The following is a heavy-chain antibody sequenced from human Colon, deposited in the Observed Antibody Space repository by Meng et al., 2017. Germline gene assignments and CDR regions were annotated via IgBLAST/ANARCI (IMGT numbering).Heavy chain of an antibody. CDR1: GDSITSGGYY. J-gene: IGHJ5*01. Sequence: QGQPRASGPGLVKPAQTLSLTCNFSGDSITSGGYYWSWIRQHPGKGLEWIGYIDHSGTTYDNPSLKTRLTMSVDTSKNQFSLKLTSVTAADTAVYYCARVVSLVVKGNWFDSWGQGTLVTVSS. V-gene: IGHV4-31*03. CDR3: ARVVSLVVKGNWFDS. CDR2: IDHSGTT. D-gene: IGHD2-15*01.